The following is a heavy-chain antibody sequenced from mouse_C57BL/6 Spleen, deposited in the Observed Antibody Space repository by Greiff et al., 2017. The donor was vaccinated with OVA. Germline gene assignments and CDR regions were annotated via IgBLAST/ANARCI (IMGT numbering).Heavy chain of an antibody. CDR3: AKNELGRDAMDY. Sequence: VKLMESGPGLVQPSQSLSITCTVSGFSLTSYGVHWVRQSPGKGLEWLGVIWRGGSTDYNAAFMSRLSITKDNSKSQVFFKMNSLQADDTAIYYCAKNELGRDAMDYWGQGTSVTVSS. D-gene: IGHD4-1*01. J-gene: IGHJ4*01. CDR2: IWRGGST. V-gene: IGHV2-5*01. CDR1: GFSLTSYG.